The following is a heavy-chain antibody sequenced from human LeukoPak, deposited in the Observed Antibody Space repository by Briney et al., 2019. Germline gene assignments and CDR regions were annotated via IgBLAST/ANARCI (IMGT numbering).Heavy chain of an antibody. D-gene: IGHD6-13*01. CDR2: ISYEGGTNK. V-gene: IGHV3-30-3*01. Sequence: GGSLTLSCAASGFTFSNYALHWVRQAPGRGLEWVAIISYEGGTNKYYADSVKGRFTISRDNSKNTLYLQMNSLRGEDTDVYYCTRDWSAAGGFDYWGQGTLVTVSS. J-gene: IGHJ4*02. CDR3: TRDWSAAGGFDY. CDR1: GFTFSNYA.